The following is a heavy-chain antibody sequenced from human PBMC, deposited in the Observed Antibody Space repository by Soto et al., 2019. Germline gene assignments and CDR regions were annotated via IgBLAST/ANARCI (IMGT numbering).Heavy chain of an antibody. J-gene: IGHJ4*02. V-gene: IGHV4-30-4*08. CDR3: ARYNLIAVAGDFDY. D-gene: IGHD6-19*01. CDR1: GGSISSGGYY. Sequence: PSETLSLTCTVSGGSISSGGYYWSWIRQHPGKGLEWIGYIYYSGSTYYNPSLKSRVTISVDTSKNQFSLKLSSVTAADTAVYYCARYNLIAVAGDFDYWGQGTLVTVSS. CDR2: IYYSGST.